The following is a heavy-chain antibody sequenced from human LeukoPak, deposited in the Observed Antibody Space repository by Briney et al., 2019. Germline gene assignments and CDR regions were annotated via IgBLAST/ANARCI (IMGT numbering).Heavy chain of an antibody. V-gene: IGHV3-73*01. CDR3: TRLSSSSLRDY. D-gene: IGHD6-13*01. Sequence: GGSLRLSCAASGFTFSGSAMRWVRQASGKGLEWVGRIRSKANSYATAYAASVKGRFTISRDDSKNTAYLQMNSLKTEDTAVYYCTRLSSSSLRDYWGQGTLVTVSS. J-gene: IGHJ4*02. CDR2: IRSKANSYAT. CDR1: GFTFSGSA.